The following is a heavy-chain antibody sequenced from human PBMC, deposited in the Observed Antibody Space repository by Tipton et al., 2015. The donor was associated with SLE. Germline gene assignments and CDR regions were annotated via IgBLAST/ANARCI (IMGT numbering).Heavy chain of an antibody. Sequence: TLSLTCTVSGGSISSYYWSWVRQPPGKGLEWIGYIYYSGSTNYNPSLKSRVTISVDTSKNQFSLKLSSVTAADTAVYYCARDGYYDSSGRDAFDIWGQGTMVTVSP. CDR2: IYYSGST. D-gene: IGHD3-22*01. J-gene: IGHJ3*02. CDR1: GGSISSYY. V-gene: IGHV4-59*12. CDR3: ARDGYYDSSGRDAFDI.